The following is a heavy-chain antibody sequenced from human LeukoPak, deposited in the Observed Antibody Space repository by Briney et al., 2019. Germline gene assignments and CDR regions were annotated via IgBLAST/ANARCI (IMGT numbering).Heavy chain of an antibody. D-gene: IGHD1-26*01. CDR3: ARDTVTGGSGAGYFDY. J-gene: IGHJ4*02. Sequence: GGSLGLSCAASGFTFSSYGMHWVRQAPGKGLEWVAFIRYDGSNKYYADSVKGRFTISRDNSKNTLYLQMNSLRAEDTAVYYCARDTVTGGSGAGYFDYWGQGTLVTVSS. CDR1: GFTFSSYG. V-gene: IGHV3-30*02. CDR2: IRYDGSNK.